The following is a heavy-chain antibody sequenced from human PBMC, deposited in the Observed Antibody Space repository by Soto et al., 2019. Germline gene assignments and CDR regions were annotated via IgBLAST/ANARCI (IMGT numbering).Heavy chain of an antibody. D-gene: IGHD3-10*01. Sequence: QVQFQESGPGLVKPSETLSLTCTVSGGSIDNYYCSWFRQPPGKGLEWIGYISYSGYSAYNFSLKRRVTMSMYTSKTQFYLTLESVTATDTAVYYCARHGFGPLHGLVDVWGQGTTVIVSS. CDR2: ISYSGYS. CDR1: GGSIDNYY. CDR3: ARHGFGPLHGLVDV. J-gene: IGHJ6*02. V-gene: IGHV4-59*08.